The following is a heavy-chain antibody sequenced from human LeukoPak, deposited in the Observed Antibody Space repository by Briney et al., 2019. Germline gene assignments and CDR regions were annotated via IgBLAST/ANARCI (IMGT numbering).Heavy chain of an antibody. Sequence: GASVKVSCKASGYTFTSYDINWVRQATGQGLEWMGWMNPNSGNTGYAQKFQGRVTMTRNTSISTAYMELSSLRSEDTAVYYCAREGGPGYYYYYGMDVWGQGTTVTVSS. CDR2: MNPNSGNT. D-gene: IGHD1-26*01. J-gene: IGHJ6*02. CDR1: GYTFTSYD. V-gene: IGHV1-8*01. CDR3: AREGGPGYYYYYGMDV.